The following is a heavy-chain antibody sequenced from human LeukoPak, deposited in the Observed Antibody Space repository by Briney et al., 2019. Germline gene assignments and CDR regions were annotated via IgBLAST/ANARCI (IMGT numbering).Heavy chain of an antibody. CDR1: GFTLSSYT. CDR3: ARDGEVGASAPIDY. CDR2: ISSSSYI. Sequence: GGSLRLSCEVSGFTLSSYTMNWVRQAPGKGLEWVSSISSSSYIYYADSVRGRFTISRDNARNSLYLQMNSLRAEDTAVYYCARDGEVGASAPIDYWGQGTLVTVSS. J-gene: IGHJ4*02. D-gene: IGHD1-26*01. V-gene: IGHV3-21*01.